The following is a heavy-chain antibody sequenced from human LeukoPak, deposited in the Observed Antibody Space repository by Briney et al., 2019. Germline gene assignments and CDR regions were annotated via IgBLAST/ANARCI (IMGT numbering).Heavy chain of an antibody. CDR3: ARIGCSRSSCQIGHFDY. J-gene: IGHJ4*02. CDR1: GFTFSSYE. CDR2: VTRSGSSR. D-gene: IGHD2-2*01. V-gene: IGHV3-48*03. Sequence: GGSLRLSCAASGFTFSSYEMNWVRQAPGKGLEWISYVTRSGSSRYYADSVKGRFTISRDNGKNSLYLQMNSLRAEDTAVYFCARIGCSRSSCQIGHFDYWGQGTLVTVSS.